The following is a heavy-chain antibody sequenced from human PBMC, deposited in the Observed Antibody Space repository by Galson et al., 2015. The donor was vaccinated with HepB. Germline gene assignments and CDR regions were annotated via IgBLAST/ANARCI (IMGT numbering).Heavy chain of an antibody. D-gene: IGHD2-21*02. CDR1: GFSFSNYA. CDR3: AKHFAAGVACYDH. J-gene: IGHJ5*02. Sequence: SLRLSCAASGFSFSNYAMTWVRQAPGKRPEWLAAICGDSVYTFYADSVKGRFTIFRDNSKNTLFLHMNRLRAEDTAVFYCAKHFAAGVACYDHWGQGALVTVSS. CDR2: ICGDSVYT. V-gene: IGHV3-23*01.